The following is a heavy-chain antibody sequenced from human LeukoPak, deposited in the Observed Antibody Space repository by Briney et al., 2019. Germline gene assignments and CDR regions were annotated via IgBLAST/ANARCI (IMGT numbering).Heavy chain of an antibody. CDR1: GDSIISGNYY. D-gene: IGHD2-2*01. V-gene: IGHV4-31*03. Sequence: ASQTLSLTCSVSGDSIISGNYYWSWIRQHPGKGLEYVGFISQSGSSFHNPSLESRVTISLDLSGNLFSLRLNSVTAADSAVYYRARERYHPPFIDSWGQGTLVIVSP. J-gene: IGHJ4*02. CDR2: ISQSGSS. CDR3: ARERYHPPFIDS.